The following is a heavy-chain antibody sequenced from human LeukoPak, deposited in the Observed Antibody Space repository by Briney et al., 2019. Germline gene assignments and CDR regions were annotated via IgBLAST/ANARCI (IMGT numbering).Heavy chain of an antibody. V-gene: IGHV4-4*07. CDR2: IYSSGDA. CDR1: GDSINTYY. D-gene: IGHD3-10*01. J-gene: IGHJ4*02. CDR3: ARDPSLQFGEPYFDY. Sequence: MSSETLSLTCTVSGDSINTYYWNWIRQPAGKGLEWIGRIYSSGDANYNPSLKSRVTMSVDTSKTQFSLRLSSVTAADTAVYYCARDPSLQFGEPYFDYWGQGTLVTVSS.